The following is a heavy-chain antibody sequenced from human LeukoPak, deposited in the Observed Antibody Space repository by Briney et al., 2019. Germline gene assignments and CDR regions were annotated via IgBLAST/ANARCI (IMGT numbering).Heavy chain of an antibody. CDR1: GFAFDDYG. CDR3: ATFYDSSGYYYGGAFDI. V-gene: IGHV3-20*04. CDR2: INWNGGST. Sequence: PGGSLRLSCAASGFAFDDYGMSWVRQAPGKGLEWVSGINWNGGSTGYADSVKGRFTISRDNAKNSLYLQMNSLRAEDTALYYCATFYDSSGYYYGGAFDIWGQGTMVTVSS. J-gene: IGHJ3*02. D-gene: IGHD3-22*01.